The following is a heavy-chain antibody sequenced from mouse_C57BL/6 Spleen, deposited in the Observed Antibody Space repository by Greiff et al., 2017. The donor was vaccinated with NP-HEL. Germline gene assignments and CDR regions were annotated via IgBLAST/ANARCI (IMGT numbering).Heavy chain of an antibody. CDR2: INPSNGGT. CDR1: GYTFTSYW. D-gene: IGHD2-5*01. J-gene: IGHJ2*01. Sequence: VQLQQPGTELVKPGASGKLSCKASGYTFTSYWMHWVKQRPGQGLEWIGNINPSNGGTNYIEKFKSKATLTVDKSSSTAYMQLSSLTSEDSAVYYCARSGYSNGPFDYWGQGTTLTVSS. CDR3: ARSGYSNGPFDY. V-gene: IGHV1-53*01.